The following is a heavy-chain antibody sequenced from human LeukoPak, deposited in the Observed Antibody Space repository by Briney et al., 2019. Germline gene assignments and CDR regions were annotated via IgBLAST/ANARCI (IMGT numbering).Heavy chain of an antibody. D-gene: IGHD6-6*01. CDR2: IYYRGST. V-gene: IGHV4-61*05. CDR3: ARHPRGSTEGTARPPYYYGMDV. CDR1: GGSISSSSYY. Sequence: SETLSLTCTVSGGSISSSSYYWGWIRQPPGKGLEWIGYIYYRGSTNYNPSLKSRVTISVDTSKNQFSLKLSSVTAADTAVYYCARHPRGSTEGTARPPYYYGMDVWGQGTTVTVSS. J-gene: IGHJ6*02.